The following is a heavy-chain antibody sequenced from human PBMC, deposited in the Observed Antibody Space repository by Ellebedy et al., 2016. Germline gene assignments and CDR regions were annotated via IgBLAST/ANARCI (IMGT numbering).Heavy chain of an antibody. CDR3: VGLMVGYSSGWSYFDY. CDR2: IIPIFGTA. V-gene: IGHV1-69*13. D-gene: IGHD6-19*01. CDR1: GGTFSSYA. J-gene: IGHJ4*02. Sequence: SVKVSCXASGGTFSSYAISWVRQAPGQGLEWMGGIIPIFGTANYAQKFQGRVTITADESTSTAYMELSSLRSEDTAVYYCVGLMVGYSSGWSYFDYWGQGTLVTVSS.